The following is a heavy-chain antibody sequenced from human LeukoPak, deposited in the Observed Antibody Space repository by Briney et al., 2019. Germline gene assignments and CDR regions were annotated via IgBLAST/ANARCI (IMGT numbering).Heavy chain of an antibody. CDR1: GFTFSSYA. V-gene: IGHV4-4*07. Sequence: YPGGSLRLSCAASGFTFSSYAMSWIRQPAGKGLEWIGRIYTSGSTNYNPSLKSRVTMSVDTSKNQFSLKLSSVTAADTAVYYCARLNYYDSSGYWRFDPWGQGTLVTVSS. D-gene: IGHD3-22*01. J-gene: IGHJ5*02. CDR3: ARLNYYDSSGYWRFDP. CDR2: IYTSGST.